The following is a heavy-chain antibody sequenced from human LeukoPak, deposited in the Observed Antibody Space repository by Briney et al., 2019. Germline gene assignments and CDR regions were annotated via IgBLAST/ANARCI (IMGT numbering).Heavy chain of an antibody. Sequence: GRSLRLSCAASGFIFSSYGMHWVRQAPGKGLEWVAVISYDGSNKYYADSVKGRFTISRDNSKNTLYLQMNSLRAEDTAVYYCAKEVAASYYYYYGMDVWGQGTTVTVSS. D-gene: IGHD2-15*01. CDR1: GFIFSSYG. CDR2: ISYDGSNK. J-gene: IGHJ6*02. V-gene: IGHV3-30*18. CDR3: AKEVAASYYYYYGMDV.